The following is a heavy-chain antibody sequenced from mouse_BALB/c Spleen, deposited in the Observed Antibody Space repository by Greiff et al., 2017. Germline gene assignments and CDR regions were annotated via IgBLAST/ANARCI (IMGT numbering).Heavy chain of an antibody. D-gene: IGHD1-1*01. V-gene: IGHV1-14*01. Sequence: VQLQQSGPELVKPGASVKMSCKASGYTFTSYVMHWVKQKPGQGLEWIGYINPYNDGTKYNEKCKGKATLTSDKSSSTAYMELSSLTSEDSAVYYCARDHYGRAILYAMDYWGQGTSVTVSS. CDR2: INPYNDGT. CDR3: ARDHYGRAILYAMDY. CDR1: GYTFTSYV. J-gene: IGHJ4*01.